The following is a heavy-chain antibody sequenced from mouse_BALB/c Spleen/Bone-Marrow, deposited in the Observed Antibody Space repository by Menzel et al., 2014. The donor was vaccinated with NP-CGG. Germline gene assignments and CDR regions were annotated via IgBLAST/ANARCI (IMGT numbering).Heavy chain of an antibody. V-gene: IGHV5-17*02. D-gene: IGHD1-1*01. Sequence: EVQVVESGGGLVQPGGSRKPSCAASGFTFSSFGMHWVRQAPEKGLEWVAYISSGSSTIYYADTVMGRFTISRDNPKNTLFLQMTSLRSEDTAMYYCARSGSSSGYFDYWGQGTTLTVSS. J-gene: IGHJ2*01. CDR3: ARSGSSSGYFDY. CDR1: GFTFSSFG. CDR2: ISSGSSTI.